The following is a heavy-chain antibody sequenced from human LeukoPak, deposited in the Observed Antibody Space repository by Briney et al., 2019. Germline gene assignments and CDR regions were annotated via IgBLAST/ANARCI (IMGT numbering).Heavy chain of an antibody. CDR3: ARSHDGQALYYFDY. CDR1: GGSISSYY. D-gene: IGHD4-17*01. Sequence: SETLSLTCTVSGGSISSYYWSWIRQPPGKGLEWIGYIYYSGSTNYNPSLKSRATISVDTSKNQFSLKLSSVTAADTAVYYCARSHDGQALYYFDYWGQGTLVTVSS. CDR2: IYYSGST. J-gene: IGHJ4*02. V-gene: IGHV4-59*01.